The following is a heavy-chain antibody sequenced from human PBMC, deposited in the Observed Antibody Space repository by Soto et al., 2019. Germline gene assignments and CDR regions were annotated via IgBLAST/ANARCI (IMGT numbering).Heavy chain of an antibody. Sequence: GGSLRLCCAASGFTFGDYEMSWIRQAAGKGPEWVSFLSRSGNTIYYADSVKGRFSISRDNAENSLYLQMESLRVEDTAIYYCASTAHSDNGMHVSRQRT. CDR2: LSRSGNTI. V-gene: IGHV3-11*01. J-gene: IGHJ6*02. CDR1: GFTFGDYE. CDR3: ASTAHSDNGMHV. D-gene: IGHD5-18*01.